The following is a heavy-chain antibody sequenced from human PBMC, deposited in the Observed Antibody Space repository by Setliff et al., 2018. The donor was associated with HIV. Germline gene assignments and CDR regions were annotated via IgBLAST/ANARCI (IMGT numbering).Heavy chain of an antibody. V-gene: IGHV4-59*01. CDR3: ARKAADVSGGGMDV. CDR2: IHHSGET. CDR1: GGSINYYY. D-gene: IGHD2-15*01. Sequence: SETLSLTCTVSGGSINYYYWSWIRQPPGKNPEYIGYIHHSGETYYSPSLMSRLTISLDTANNRFSLRLTSATAADTAIYYCARKAADVSGGGMDVWGQGTTVTVSS. J-gene: IGHJ6*02.